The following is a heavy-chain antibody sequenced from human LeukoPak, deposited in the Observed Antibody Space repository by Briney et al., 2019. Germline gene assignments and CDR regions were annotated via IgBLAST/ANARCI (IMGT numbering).Heavy chain of an antibody. J-gene: IGHJ3*02. Sequence: PSETLSLTCAVYGGSFSDYYMSWIRQAPGKGLEWVSYISSSGSTIYYADSVKGRFTISRDNAKNSLYLQMNSLRAEDTAVYYCARDRWLQNNGAFDIWGQGTMVTVSS. CDR3: ARDRWLQNNGAFDI. D-gene: IGHD6-19*01. V-gene: IGHV3-11*04. CDR1: GGSFSDYY. CDR2: ISSSGSTI.